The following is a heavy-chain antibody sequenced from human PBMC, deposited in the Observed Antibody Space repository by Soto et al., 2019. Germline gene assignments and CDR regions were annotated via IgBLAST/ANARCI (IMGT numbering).Heavy chain of an antibody. CDR3: ARVVGATRERWFYP. CDR2: IYYSGGT. J-gene: IGHJ5*02. CDR1: GGSISSYY. Sequence: SETLSLTCTVSGGSISSYYWSWIRRPPGKGLEWIGYIYYSGGTNYNPSLKSRVTISVDTSKNQFSLKLSSVTAADTAVYYCARVVGATRERWFYPWGQGTLVTVS. V-gene: IGHV4-59*01. D-gene: IGHD1-26*01.